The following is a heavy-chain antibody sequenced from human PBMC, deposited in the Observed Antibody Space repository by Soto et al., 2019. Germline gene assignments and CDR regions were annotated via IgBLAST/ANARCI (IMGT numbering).Heavy chain of an antibody. D-gene: IGHD2-21*02. CDR1: GFTFSSYA. CDR2: ISGSGGST. Sequence: PGGSLRLSCAASGFTFSSYAMSWVRQAPGKGLEWVSAISGSGGSTYYADSVKGRFTISRDDSKNTLYLQMNSLKTEDTAVYYCTTSDPCGGDCSSYYYGMDVWGQGTTVTVSS. CDR3: TTSDPCGGDCSSYYYGMDV. V-gene: IGHV3-23*01. J-gene: IGHJ6*02.